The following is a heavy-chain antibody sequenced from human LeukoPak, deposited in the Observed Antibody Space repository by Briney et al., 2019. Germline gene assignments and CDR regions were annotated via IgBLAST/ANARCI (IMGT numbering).Heavy chain of an antibody. V-gene: IGHV3-7*05. CDR2: IKQDGSEK. J-gene: IGHJ3*02. Sequence: TGGSLRLSCAASGFIYSSYWMSWVRQAPGKGLEWVANIKQDGSEKSHVDSVEGRFTISRDNAKNSLYLQMNSLRAEDTAVYYCTTELGYCSGGSCYSAAFDIWGQGTMVTVSS. D-gene: IGHD2-15*01. CDR3: TTELGYCSGGSCYSAAFDI. CDR1: GFIYSSYW.